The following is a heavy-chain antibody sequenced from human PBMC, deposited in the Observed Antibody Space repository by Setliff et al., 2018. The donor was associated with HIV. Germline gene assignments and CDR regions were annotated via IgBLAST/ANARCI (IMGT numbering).Heavy chain of an antibody. CDR2: IYHSGNT. J-gene: IGHJ3*02. V-gene: IGHV4-38-2*02. CDR3: ARGQGCGGGCHYALEM. CDR1: GDSISSDFY. Sequence: PSETLSLTCTVSGDSISSDFYWGWIRQPPGKGLEWIGSIYHSGNTYYMPSLQSRVTISVDMSKYQFSLNLNSVTAADTAVYYCARGQGCGGGCHYALEMWGQGTMVTVSS. D-gene: IGHD2-21*02.